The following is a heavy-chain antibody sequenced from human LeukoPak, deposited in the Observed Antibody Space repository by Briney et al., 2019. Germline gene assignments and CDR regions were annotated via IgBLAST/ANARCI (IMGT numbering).Heavy chain of an antibody. J-gene: IGHJ2*01. CDR3: ARDNEIVVVTTTSCYFDL. Sequence: ETLSLTCTVSGGSISSSSYYWGWVRQAPGKGLEWVASINQDGSEKYYVDSVQGRFTISRDNAKNSLYLQMNSLRAEDTAVYYCARDNEIVVVTTTSCYFDLWGRGTLVTVSS. D-gene: IGHD3-22*01. CDR1: GGSISSSSYY. V-gene: IGHV3-7*01. CDR2: INQDGSEK.